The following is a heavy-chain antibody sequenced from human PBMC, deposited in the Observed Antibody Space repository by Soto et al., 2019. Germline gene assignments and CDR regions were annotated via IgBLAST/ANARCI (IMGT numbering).Heavy chain of an antibody. Sequence: SETLSLTCAVSGVSIDSHDWWSWVRQPPGKGLEWIGEIYHSGSTNYNPSLKSRVTISVDKSKNQFSLKLSSVTAADTAVYYCARVSGSYYYGMDVWGQGTTVTVSS. D-gene: IGHD1-26*01. V-gene: IGHV4-4*02. CDR2: IYHSGST. CDR3: ARVSGSYYYGMDV. J-gene: IGHJ6*02. CDR1: GVSIDSHDW.